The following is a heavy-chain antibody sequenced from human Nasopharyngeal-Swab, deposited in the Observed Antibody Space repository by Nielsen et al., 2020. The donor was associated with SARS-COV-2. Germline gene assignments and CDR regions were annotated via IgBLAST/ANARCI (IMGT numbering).Heavy chain of an antibody. D-gene: IGHD2-2*01. V-gene: IGHV4-61*02. CDR2: IYSSGST. CDR3: ATCSSANCYPPDDAFDI. Sequence: LTLSCTVSGGYISSGGHYWTWIRQPAGKGLEWIGRIYSSGSTNYNPSLKSRVSISIDTSKNQFSLRLSSVTAADTAMYYCATCSSANCYPPDDAFDIWGQGTMV. J-gene: IGHJ3*02. CDR1: GGYISSGGHY.